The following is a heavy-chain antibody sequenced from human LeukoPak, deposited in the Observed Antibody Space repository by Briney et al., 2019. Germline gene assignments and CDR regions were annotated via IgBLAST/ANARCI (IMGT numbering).Heavy chain of an antibody. V-gene: IGHV1-3*01. CDR1: GYTFTSYA. J-gene: IGHJ4*02. D-gene: IGHD3-9*01. Sequence: ASVKVSCKASGYTFTSYAMHWVRQAPGQRLEWMGWVNAGNGNTKYSQKFQGRVTITRDTSASTAYMELSSLRSEDTAVYYCATPLRYFVPFDYWGQGTLVTVSS. CDR3: ATPLRYFVPFDY. CDR2: VNAGNGNT.